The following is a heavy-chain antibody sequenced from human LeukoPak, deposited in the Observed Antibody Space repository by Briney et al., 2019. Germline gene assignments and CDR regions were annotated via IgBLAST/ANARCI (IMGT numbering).Heavy chain of an antibody. D-gene: IGHD4-23*01. CDR1: GFTFSDYY. J-gene: IGHJ4*02. CDR3: AKVAIYGGNSNGHFDY. CDR2: ITSNSYSM. V-gene: IGHV3-11*01. Sequence: GGSLRLSCAASGFTFSDYYMAWIRQAPGKGLEWISYITSNSYSMYYADSVEGRFTISRDNAEGSVFLQMDGLRVEDTAVYYCAKVAIYGGNSNGHFDYWGQGTLVTVS.